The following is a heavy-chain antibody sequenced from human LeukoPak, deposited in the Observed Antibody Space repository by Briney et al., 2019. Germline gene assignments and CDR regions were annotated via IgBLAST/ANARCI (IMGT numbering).Heavy chain of an antibody. Sequence: SESMSLTCTVSSRSINSYYSRWIRHPARGGREWVGYMLYRRRTNYNSSHKSRVTISVDTSKHQLSPKLSSVTAADTAVYYCARYDYGGNWFPGRWFDPWGQGTLVTVSS. D-gene: IGHD4-23*01. CDR2: MLYRRRT. CDR3: ARYDYGGNWFPGRWFDP. CDR1: SRSINSYY. V-gene: IGHV4-59*01. J-gene: IGHJ5*02.